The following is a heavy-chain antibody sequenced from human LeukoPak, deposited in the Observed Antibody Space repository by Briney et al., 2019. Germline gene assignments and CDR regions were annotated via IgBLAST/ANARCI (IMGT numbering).Heavy chain of an antibody. D-gene: IGHD5-18*01. J-gene: IGHJ4*02. Sequence: SETLSLTCTVSGGSISSYYWSWIRQPPGKGLEWIGYIYYSGSTNYNPSLKSRVTISVDTSKNQFSLKLSSVTAADTAVYYCARGGGRGYSYGSSGYYFDYWGQGTLVTVSS. CDR2: IYYSGST. V-gene: IGHV4-59*12. CDR1: GGSISSYY. CDR3: ARGGGRGYSYGSSGYYFDY.